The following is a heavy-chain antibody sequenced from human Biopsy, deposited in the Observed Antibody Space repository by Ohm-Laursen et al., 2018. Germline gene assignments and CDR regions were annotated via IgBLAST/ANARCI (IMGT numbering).Heavy chain of an antibody. CDR1: GFTFDDYA. CDR2: INWNSNNI. V-gene: IGHV3-9*01. J-gene: IGHJ4*02. Sequence: SLRLSCSASGFTFDDYAMHWVRQAPGKGLEWVSGINWNSNNINYADSVKGRFTISRDNAKNTVFLQMNSLGAEDTAVYYCTRAEAGSGSLLYFDYWGQGTLVTVSS. CDR3: TRAEAGSGSLLYFDY. D-gene: IGHD3-10*01.